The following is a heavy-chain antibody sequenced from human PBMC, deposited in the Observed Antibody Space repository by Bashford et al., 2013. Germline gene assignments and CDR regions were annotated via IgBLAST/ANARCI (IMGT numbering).Heavy chain of an antibody. V-gene: IGHV2-26*01. CDR3: AQIENTVPYYYGLDV. D-gene: IGHD3-10*01. CDR2: IFSNDDK. CDR1: GFSLKNPKMG. J-gene: IGHJ6*02. Sequence: SGPTLVKPTETLTLTCTVAGFSLKNPKMGVAWIRQPPGKALEWLAHIFSNDDKSYSTSLSGRLTISKDTSKSQVVLTLIDVGPVDTATYYCAQIENTVPYYYGLDVWGQGTPVTVSS.